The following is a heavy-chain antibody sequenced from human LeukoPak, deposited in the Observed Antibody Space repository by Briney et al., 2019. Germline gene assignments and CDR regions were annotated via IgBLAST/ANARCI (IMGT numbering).Heavy chain of an antibody. J-gene: IGHJ6*02. CDR2: ISSNGGST. V-gene: IGHV3-64*04. Sequence: GGSLRLSCSASGFTFSSYAMHWVRQAPGKGLEYVSAISSNGGSTYYADSVKGRFTISRDNAKNSLYLQMNSLRAEDTAVYYCASYCSGGSCYYYYGMDVWGQGTTVTVSS. D-gene: IGHD2-15*01. CDR1: GFTFSSYA. CDR3: ASYCSGGSCYYYYGMDV.